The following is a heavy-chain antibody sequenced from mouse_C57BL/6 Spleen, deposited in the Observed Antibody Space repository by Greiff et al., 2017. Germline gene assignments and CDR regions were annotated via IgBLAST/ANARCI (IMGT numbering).Heavy chain of an antibody. J-gene: IGHJ2*01. D-gene: IGHD1-1*01. V-gene: IGHV5-6*01. Sequence: EVKVVESGGDLVKPGGSLKLSCAASGFTFSSYGMSWVRQTPDKRLEWVATISSGGSYTYYPDSVKGRFTISRDNAKNTLYLQMSSLKSEDTAMYYCARQPDDYGSSGNFDYWGQGTTLTVSS. CDR1: GFTFSSYG. CDR2: ISSGGSYT. CDR3: ARQPDDYGSSGNFDY.